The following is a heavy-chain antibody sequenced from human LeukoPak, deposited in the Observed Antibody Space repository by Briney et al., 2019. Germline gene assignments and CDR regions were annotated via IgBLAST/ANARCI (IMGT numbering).Heavy chain of an antibody. CDR1: GYTFTGYY. CDR3: AGGGGHIVVVTAMYYFDY. J-gene: IGHJ4*02. CDR2: INPNSGGT. D-gene: IGHD2-21*02. Sequence: EASVKVSCKASGYTFTGYYMHWVRQAPGQGLEWMGWINPNSGGTNYAQKFQGRVTMTRDTSISAVYMELSSLRSEDTAVYYCAGGGGHIVVVTAMYYFDYWGQGTLVTVSS. V-gene: IGHV1-2*02.